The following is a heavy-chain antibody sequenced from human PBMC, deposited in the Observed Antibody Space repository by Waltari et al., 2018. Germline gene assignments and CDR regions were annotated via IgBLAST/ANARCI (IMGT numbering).Heavy chain of an antibody. V-gene: IGHV7-4-1*02. D-gene: IGHD2-2*01. Sequence: QVQLVQSGSELKTPGASVKVSCKDSGYSFTNSAINWIRQAPGQGLELMGWINTNTRNPVYVQGFTGRFVFSLDTSVNTAYLQINSLKAEDTAVYFCAREVVPPARVVVNWFDPWGQGTLVTVSS. J-gene: IGHJ5*02. CDR2: INTNTRNP. CDR1: GYSFTNSA. CDR3: AREVVPPARVVVNWFDP.